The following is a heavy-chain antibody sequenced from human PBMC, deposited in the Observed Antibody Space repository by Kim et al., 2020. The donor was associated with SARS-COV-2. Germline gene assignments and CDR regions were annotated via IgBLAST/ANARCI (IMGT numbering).Heavy chain of an antibody. D-gene: IGHD5-18*01. Sequence: GGSLRLSCAASGFTFSGSAMHWVRQASGKGLEWVGRIRSKAISYATAYAASVKGRFTISRDDSKNTAYLQMNSLKTEDTAVYYCTLLGGYHTWGGYYGMDVWGQGTTVTVSS. CDR1: GFTFSGSA. CDR2: IRSKAISYAT. CDR3: TLLGGYHTWGGYYGMDV. J-gene: IGHJ6*02. V-gene: IGHV3-73*01.